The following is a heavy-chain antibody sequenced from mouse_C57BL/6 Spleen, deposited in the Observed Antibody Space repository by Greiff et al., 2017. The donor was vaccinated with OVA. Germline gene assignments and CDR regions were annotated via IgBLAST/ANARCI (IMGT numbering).Heavy chain of an antibody. D-gene: IGHD2-2*01. V-gene: IGHV5-12*01. CDR2: ISNGGGST. CDR3: ARQGSYGSGYAMDY. CDR1: GFTFSDYY. Sequence: EVMLVESGGGLVQPGGSLKLSCAASGFTFSDYYMYWVRQTPEKRLEWVAYISNGGGSTYYPDTVKGRFTISRDNAKNTLYLQMSRLKSEDTAMYYCARQGSYGSGYAMDYWGQGTSVTVSS. J-gene: IGHJ4*01.